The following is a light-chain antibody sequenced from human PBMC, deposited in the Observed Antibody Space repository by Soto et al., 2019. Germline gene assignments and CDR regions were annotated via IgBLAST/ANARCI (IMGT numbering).Light chain of an antibody. CDR1: QGISSY. V-gene: IGKV1-9*01. J-gene: IGKJ5*01. Sequence: DIQLTQSPSFLSASVGDRVTITCRASQGISSYLAWYQQKPGKATKLLIYAASTLQSGVPSRFSCSGSGTEFTLTISSLQPEDFATYYCQQLNSYPITFGQGTRLEIK. CDR2: AAS. CDR3: QQLNSYPIT.